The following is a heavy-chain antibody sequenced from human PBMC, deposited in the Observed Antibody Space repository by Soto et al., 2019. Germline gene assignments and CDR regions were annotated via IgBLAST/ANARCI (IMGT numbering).Heavy chain of an antibody. J-gene: IGHJ6*02. CDR2: IIPIFGTA. D-gene: IGHD2-15*01. CDR3: ARDIVVVVAATPYYYYGMDV. V-gene: IGHV1-69*13. CDR1: GGTFSSYA. Sequence: RASVKVSCKASGGTFSSYAISWVRQAPGQGLEWMGGIIPIFGTANYAQKFQGRVTITADESTSTAYMELSSLRSEDTAVYYCARDIVVVVAATPYYYYGMDVWGQGTTVTVSS.